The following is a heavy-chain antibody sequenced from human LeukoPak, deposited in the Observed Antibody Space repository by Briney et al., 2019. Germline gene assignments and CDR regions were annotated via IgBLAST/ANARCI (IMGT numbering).Heavy chain of an antibody. D-gene: IGHD1-26*01. CDR1: GYTFTGYY. Sequence: ASVKVSCKASGYTFTGYYTHWVRQAPGQGLEWMGWINPNSGGTNYAQKFQGRVTMTRDTSISTAYMELSRLRSDDTAVYYCAREVVGATAYWGQGTLVTVSS. CDR2: INPNSGGT. V-gene: IGHV1-2*02. J-gene: IGHJ4*02. CDR3: AREVVGATAY.